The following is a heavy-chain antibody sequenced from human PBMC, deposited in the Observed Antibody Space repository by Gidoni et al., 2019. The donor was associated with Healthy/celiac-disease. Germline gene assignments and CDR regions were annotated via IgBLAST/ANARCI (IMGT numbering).Heavy chain of an antibody. D-gene: IGHD6-19*01. CDR3: AGPIAVAGGFDY. CDR2: ISSSGSTI. Sequence: SYEMNWVRQAPGKGLEWVPYISSSGSTIYYADSVKRRFTITRDNAKNSLYLQMNSLTAEDTAVYYCAGPIAVAGGFDYWGQGTLVTVSS. V-gene: IGHV3-48*03. J-gene: IGHJ4*02. CDR1: SYE.